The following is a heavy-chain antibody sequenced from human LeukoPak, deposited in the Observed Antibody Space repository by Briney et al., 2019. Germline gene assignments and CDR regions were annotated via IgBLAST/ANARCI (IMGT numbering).Heavy chain of an antibody. CDR1: GFTFSSYS. V-gene: IGHV3-21*01. Sequence: GSLRPSCAASGFTFSSYSMNWVRQAPGKGLGGVSSISSSSSYIYYADSVKGRFTISRDNAKNSLYLQMNSLRAEDTAVYYCARDNNYYGSGSYYNVGVYWGQGTLVTVSS. CDR2: ISSSSSYI. J-gene: IGHJ4*02. D-gene: IGHD3-10*01. CDR3: ARDNNYYGSGSYYNVGVY.